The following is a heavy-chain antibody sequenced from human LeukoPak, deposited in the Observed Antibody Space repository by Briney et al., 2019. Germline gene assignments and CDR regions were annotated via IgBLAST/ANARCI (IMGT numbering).Heavy chain of an antibody. J-gene: IGHJ5*02. CDR3: ARELAYGSGSYSPYNWFDP. Sequence: PSETLSLTCTVSGGSISSAPYYWSWIRQPPGTGLEWIGEINHSGSTNYNPSLKSRVTISVDTSKNQFSLKLSSVTAADTAVYYCARELAYGSGSYSPYNWFDPWGQGTLVTVSS. V-gene: IGHV4-39*07. D-gene: IGHD3-10*01. CDR2: INHSGST. CDR1: GGSISSAPYY.